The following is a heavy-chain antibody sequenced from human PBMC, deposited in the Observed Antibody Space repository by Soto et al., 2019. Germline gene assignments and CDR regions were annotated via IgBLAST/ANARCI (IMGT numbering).Heavy chain of an antibody. Sequence: SVKVSCKASVGTFSSYASSWVRQAPGQGLEWMGGIIPIFGTANYAQKFQGRVTITADESTSTAYMELSSLRSEDTAVYYCARYYYDSSGPGAFDYWGQGTLVTVSS. CDR1: VGTFSSYA. CDR2: IIPIFGTA. CDR3: ARYYYDSSGPGAFDY. D-gene: IGHD3-22*01. J-gene: IGHJ4*02. V-gene: IGHV1-69*01.